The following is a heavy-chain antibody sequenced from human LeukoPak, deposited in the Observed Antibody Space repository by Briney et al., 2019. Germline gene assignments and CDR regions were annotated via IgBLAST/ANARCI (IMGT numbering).Heavy chain of an antibody. V-gene: IGHV1-2*02. Sequence: ASVKVSCKASGYTFTGYYMHWVRQAPGQGLEWMGWINPNSGGTNYAQKFQGRVTMTRDTSISTAYMELSRLRSDDTAVYYCARDSIYYGDYRKYYFDYWGQGTLVTVSS. D-gene: IGHD4-17*01. J-gene: IGHJ4*02. CDR2: INPNSGGT. CDR3: ARDSIYYGDYRKYYFDY. CDR1: GYTFTGYY.